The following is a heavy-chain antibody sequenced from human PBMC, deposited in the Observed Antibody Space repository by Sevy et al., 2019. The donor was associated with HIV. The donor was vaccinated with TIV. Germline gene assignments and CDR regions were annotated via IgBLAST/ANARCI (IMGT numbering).Heavy chain of an antibody. J-gene: IGHJ4*02. D-gene: IGHD6-19*01. CDR3: ARQRVGAVAGEVDY. CDR2: IYYSGST. Sequence: SETLSLTCTVSGGSISSSSYYWGWIRQPPGKGLEWIGSIYYSGSTYYNPSLKSRVTISVDTSKNQFSLKLGSVTAADTAVYYCARQRVGAVAGEVDYWGQGTLVTVSS. V-gene: IGHV4-39*01. CDR1: GGSISSSSYY.